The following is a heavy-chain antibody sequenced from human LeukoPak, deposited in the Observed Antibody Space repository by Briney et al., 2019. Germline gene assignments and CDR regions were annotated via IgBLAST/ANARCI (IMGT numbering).Heavy chain of an antibody. CDR3: ARGATISETGYFDF. CDR2: IDHRGDT. Sequence: SETLSLTCAVYGGSFSRYYWIWIRQSPGKGLEWMADIDHRGDTNYNPSVKSRVTISVEASKTQFSLKVRPLSAADTVVYYCARGATISETGYFDFWGQGTLVTVSS. J-gene: IGHJ4*03. V-gene: IGHV4-34*01. D-gene: IGHD5-24*01. CDR1: GGSFSRYY.